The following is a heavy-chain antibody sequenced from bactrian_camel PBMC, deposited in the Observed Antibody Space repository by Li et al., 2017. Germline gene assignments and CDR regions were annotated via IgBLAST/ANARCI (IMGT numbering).Heavy chain of an antibody. CDR2: IYTGDGRT. D-gene: IGHD2*01. V-gene: IGHV3S1*01. CDR3: ASYGEKWEFKY. J-gene: IGHJ4*01. CDR1: GFSFSNNW. Sequence: HVQLVESGGGLVQPGGSLTLSCAASGFSFSNNWIHWVRQAPGKGLEWVSTIYTGDGRTNSADSVKGRFTISRDNAENTLFLQLDGLETEDTAMYFCASYGEKWEFKYWGQGTQVTVS.